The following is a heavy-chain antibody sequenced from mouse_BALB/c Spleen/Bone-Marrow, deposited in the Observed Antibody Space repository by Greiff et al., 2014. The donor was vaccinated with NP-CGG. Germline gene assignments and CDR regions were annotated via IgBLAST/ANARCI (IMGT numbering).Heavy chain of an antibody. D-gene: IGHD2-4*01. CDR3: ARALTMINAMDY. Sequence: EVQLQQSGGGLVQPGGSLRLSCATSGFIFIDYYMSWVRQPPGKALEWLGFIRNKANGYTTEYSASVKGRFTISRDNSQSILYLQMNTLRAEDSATYYCARALTMINAMDYWGQGTSVTVSS. V-gene: IGHV7-3*02. CDR2: IRNKANGYTT. CDR1: GFIFIDYY. J-gene: IGHJ4*01.